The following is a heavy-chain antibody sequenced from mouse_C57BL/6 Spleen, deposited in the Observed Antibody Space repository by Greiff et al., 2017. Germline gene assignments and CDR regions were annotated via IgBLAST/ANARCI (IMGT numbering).Heavy chain of an antibody. CDR1: GFTFSYYY. J-gene: IGHJ4*01. D-gene: IGHD1-1*01. CDR3: AREVVNAMDY. V-gene: IGHV5-16*01. CDR2: ITYDGSST. Sequence: EVKLMESEGGLVQPGSSMKLSCTASGFTFSYYYMAWVRQVPEKGLEWVANITYDGSSTYYQDSLKSRFIISRDNAKNNLYMQMSILKSEYTATYYCAREVVNAMDYWGQGTSVTVSS.